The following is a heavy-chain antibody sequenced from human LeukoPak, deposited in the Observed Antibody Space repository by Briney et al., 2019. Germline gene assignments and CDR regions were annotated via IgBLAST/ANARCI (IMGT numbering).Heavy chain of an antibody. CDR2: ISYDGGNK. J-gene: IGHJ3*02. CDR3: ARPYSSGLTAFDI. D-gene: IGHD6-19*01. CDR1: GFAFRIYA. Sequence: GGSLRLSCVASGFAFRIYAMHWGRLAPGKGLEWVAVISYDGGNKYYAASVKGRFTISRDNSKNTLDLQMNSLRTEDTAVYYCARPYSSGLTAFDIWGQGTMVTVSS. V-gene: IGHV3-30-3*01.